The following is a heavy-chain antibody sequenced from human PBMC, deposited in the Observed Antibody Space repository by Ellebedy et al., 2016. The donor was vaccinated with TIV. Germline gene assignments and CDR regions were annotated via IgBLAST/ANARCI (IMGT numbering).Heavy chain of an antibody. D-gene: IGHD1-1*01. V-gene: IGHV3-7*01. CDR2: MNGDGNER. CDR1: GFTFSTSW. Sequence: PGGSLRLSCAVSGFTFSTSWMSWVRQAPGQGLEWVANMNGDGNERYYVDSVEGRFTISRDNTRNSLYLPMNSLRADDTAVYYCTKDGSGTMNFWGQGTLVTVSS. J-gene: IGHJ4*02. CDR3: TKDGSGTMNF.